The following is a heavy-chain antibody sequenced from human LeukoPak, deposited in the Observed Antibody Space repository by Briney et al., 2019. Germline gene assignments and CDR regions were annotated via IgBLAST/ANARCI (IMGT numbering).Heavy chain of an antibody. CDR2: IIPIFGTA. D-gene: IGHD3-10*01. CDR1: GGTFSSYA. J-gene: IGHJ4*02. Sequence: ASVKVSCKASGGTFSSYAISWVRQAPGQGLEWMGGIIPIFGTANYAQKFQGRVTITADESTSTAYMELSSLRSEDTAVYYCARTRPMVRGVIMYYFDYWGQGTLVTVSS. V-gene: IGHV1-69*01. CDR3: ARTRPMVRGVIMYYFDY.